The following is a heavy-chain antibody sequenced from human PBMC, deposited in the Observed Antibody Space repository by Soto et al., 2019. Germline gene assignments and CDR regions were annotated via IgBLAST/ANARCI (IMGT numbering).Heavy chain of an antibody. J-gene: IGHJ6*03. CDR2: VYYSGNT. CDR3: ARKGAAASYAHYYMDV. V-gene: IGHV4-59*01. Sequence: ASETLSLTCTVSGGSISPYYWSWIRQPPGKGLEWIGYVYYSGNTNYNPSLESRVTISVDTSRNRFSLNLTSATAADTAVYYCARKGAAASYAHYYMDVWGRGTAVTVSS. D-gene: IGHD6-13*01. CDR1: GGSISPYY.